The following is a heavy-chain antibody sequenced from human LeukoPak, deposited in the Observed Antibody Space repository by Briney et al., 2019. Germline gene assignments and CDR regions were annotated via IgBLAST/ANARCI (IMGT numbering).Heavy chain of an antibody. Sequence: SETLSLTCAVYGGSFSGYYWSWIRQPPGKGLEWIGEINHSGSTNYNPSLKSRVTISVDTSKNQFSLKLSSVTAADTAVYYCARQGDTAMVELFDYWGQGTLVTVSS. CDR2: INHSGST. V-gene: IGHV4-34*01. J-gene: IGHJ4*02. CDR3: ARQGDTAMVELFDY. D-gene: IGHD5-18*01. CDR1: GGSFSGYY.